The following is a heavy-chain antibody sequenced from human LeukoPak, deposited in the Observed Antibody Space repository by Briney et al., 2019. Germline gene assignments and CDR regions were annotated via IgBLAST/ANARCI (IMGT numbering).Heavy chain of an antibody. CDR1: GYTFTSYG. CDR3: ARERSGYYIDY. J-gene: IGHJ4*02. CDR2: ISAYNGNT. V-gene: IGHV1-18*01. Sequence: ASVKVSCKASGYTFTSYGISWVRQAPGQGIERMGWISAYNGNTNYAQKLQGRVTMTTDTSTSTAYMELRSLRSDDTAVYYCARERSGYYIDYWGQGTLVTVSS. D-gene: IGHD3-3*01.